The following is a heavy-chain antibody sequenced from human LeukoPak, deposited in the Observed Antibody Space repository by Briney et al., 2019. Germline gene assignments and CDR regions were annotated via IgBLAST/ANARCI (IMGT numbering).Heavy chain of an antibody. CDR1: GFSFGNYW. CDR3: VRTSYCSGDCHLHFDY. V-gene: IGHV3-74*01. Sequence: GGSLRLSCAASGFSFGNYWMHWVRQAPGKGLLWVSRINGDGSKTGYADSVKGRFTISRDNAKNTLYLQMSSLRDEDTAVYYCVRTSYCSGDCHLHFDYWGQGTLVTVSS. J-gene: IGHJ4*02. CDR2: INGDGSKT. D-gene: IGHD2-21*02.